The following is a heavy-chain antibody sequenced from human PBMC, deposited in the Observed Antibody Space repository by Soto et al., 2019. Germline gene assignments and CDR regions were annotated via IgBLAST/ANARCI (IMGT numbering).Heavy chain of an antibody. CDR1: GFTFTSSA. CDR2: IVVGSGNT. CDR3: AASLTMVRGVAYYFDY. Sequence: GASVKVSCKASGFTFTSSAMQWVRQARGQRLEWIGWIVVGSGNTNYAQKFQERVTITRDMSTSTAYMELSSLRSEDTAVYYCAASLTMVRGVAYYFDYWGQGTLVTVSS. D-gene: IGHD3-10*01. V-gene: IGHV1-58*02. J-gene: IGHJ4*02.